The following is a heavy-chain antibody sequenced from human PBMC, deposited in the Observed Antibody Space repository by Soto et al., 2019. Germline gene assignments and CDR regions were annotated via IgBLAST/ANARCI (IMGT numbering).Heavy chain of an antibody. Sequence: QVQLVQSGAEVKKPGSSVKVSCKASGGTFSSYTISWVRQAPGQGLEWMGRIIPILGIANYAQKFQGRVTITADKSTSTAYMELRSLRSEDTAVYYCAGEGYCSGGSCVAFDYWGQGTLVTVSS. D-gene: IGHD2-15*01. J-gene: IGHJ4*02. V-gene: IGHV1-69*08. CDR1: GGTFSSYT. CDR3: AGEGYCSGGSCVAFDY. CDR2: IIPILGIA.